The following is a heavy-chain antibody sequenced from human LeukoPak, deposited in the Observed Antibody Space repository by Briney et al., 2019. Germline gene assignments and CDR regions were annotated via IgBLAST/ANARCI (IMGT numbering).Heavy chain of an antibody. Sequence: VRSLRLSCAASGFTFSSYGMHWVRQGPGKGLERVAVIWYEGSDKYYADSVKGGFTISRENSKSTLYLQMSSLRVEDTAVYYCAKGSRIALAGYFDYWGQGTLVTVSS. CDR3: AKGSRIALAGYFDY. V-gene: IGHV3-33*06. D-gene: IGHD6-19*01. CDR2: IWYEGSDK. J-gene: IGHJ4*02. CDR1: GFTFSSYG.